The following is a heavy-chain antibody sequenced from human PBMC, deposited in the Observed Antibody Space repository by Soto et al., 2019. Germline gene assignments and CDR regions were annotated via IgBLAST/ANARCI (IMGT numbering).Heavy chain of an antibody. CDR2: IYYSGST. V-gene: IGHV4-30-4*01. D-gene: IGHD4-17*01. CDR3: AREIYGDYDGGHFDL. Sequence: QVQLQESGPGLVKPPQTLSLTCTVSGGSISSGDYYWSWIRQPPGKGLEWIGYIYYSGSTYYNPSLKSRVTISVDTSKNQFSLKLSSVTAADTAVYYCAREIYGDYDGGHFDLWGRGTLVTVSS. CDR1: GGSISSGDYY. J-gene: IGHJ2*01.